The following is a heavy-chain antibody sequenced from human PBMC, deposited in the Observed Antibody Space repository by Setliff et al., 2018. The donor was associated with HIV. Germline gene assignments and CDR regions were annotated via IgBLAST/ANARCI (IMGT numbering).Heavy chain of an antibody. Sequence: ASVKVSCKVSGYSLTELSIHWVRQAPGEGLEWMGGFDPEDDETVYAEKFQGRVTITADTSASTMYMELTSLTSEDTAMYFCAGVPGGGGNWFDPWGQGTLVTVSS. CDR2: FDPEDDET. CDR1: GYSLTELS. CDR3: AGVPGGGGNWFDP. J-gene: IGHJ5*02. V-gene: IGHV1-24*01. D-gene: IGHD3-16*01.